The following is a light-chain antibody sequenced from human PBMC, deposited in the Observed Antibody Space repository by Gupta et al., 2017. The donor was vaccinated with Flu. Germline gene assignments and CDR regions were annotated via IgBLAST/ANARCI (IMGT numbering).Light chain of an antibody. CDR1: QTISAY. V-gene: IGKV1-39*01. CDR3: QQSYSFPVT. CDR2: AGG. J-gene: IGKJ5*01. Sequence: DIQMTQSPSSLSASVGDRVAITCRASQTISAYLNWYQQKPGKAPKLLIYAGGTLDDGVPSRFSGSGSGTDFTLTISSLQPEDFATYYCQQSYSFPVTLGQGTRLEMK.